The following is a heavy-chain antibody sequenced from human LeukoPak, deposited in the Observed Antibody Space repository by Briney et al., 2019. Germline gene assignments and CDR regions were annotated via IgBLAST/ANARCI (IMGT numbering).Heavy chain of an antibody. J-gene: IGHJ6*03. CDR1: GYTFNGYY. CDR3: ARGMEPYYYMDV. Sequence: EASVKVSCKASGYTFNGYYMHWVRQAPGQRLEWMGWINPNSGGTNYAQKFQGRVTMTRDTSISTAYMELSRLRSDDTAVYYCARGMEPYYYMDVWGKGTTVTVSS. V-gene: IGHV1-2*02. CDR2: INPNSGGT. D-gene: IGHD1-26*01.